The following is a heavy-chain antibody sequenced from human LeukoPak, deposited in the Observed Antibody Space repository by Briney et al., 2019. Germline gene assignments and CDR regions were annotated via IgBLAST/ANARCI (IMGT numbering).Heavy chain of an antibody. Sequence: PSETLSLTCTVSGGSISSRSYYWGWIRQPPGKGLEWIGTIYYSGSTYYNPSLKSRVTISMDTSKNQFSLRLSSVTAADTALYFCARHFGSSSWSSDYWGQGTLVTVPS. CDR1: GGSISSRSYY. CDR2: IYYSGST. J-gene: IGHJ4*02. CDR3: ARHFGSSSWSSDY. D-gene: IGHD6-13*01. V-gene: IGHV4-39*01.